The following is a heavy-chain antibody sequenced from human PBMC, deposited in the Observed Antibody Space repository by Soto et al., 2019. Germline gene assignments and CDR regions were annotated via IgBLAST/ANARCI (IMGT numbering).Heavy chain of an antibody. V-gene: IGHV3-23*01. J-gene: IGHJ4*02. Sequence: PGGSMRLSCVASGFTFSSYAMSWVRQAPGKGLEWVSAITGDGGDTFHAYSVRGRLTISRDNSRNTLYLQMDSLRAEDTALYYCAKGSATSRPYYFDYWGQGTLVTVSS. CDR2: ITGDGGDT. CDR1: GFTFSSYA. CDR3: AKGSATSRPYYFDY.